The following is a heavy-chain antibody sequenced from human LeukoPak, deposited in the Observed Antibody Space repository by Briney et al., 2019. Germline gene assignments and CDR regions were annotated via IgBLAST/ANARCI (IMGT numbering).Heavy chain of an antibody. Sequence: PGGSLRLSCAASGFTFDDYGMHWVRQAPGKGLEWVSGINWSGGRRDYADSVKGRFTISRDNAKNSLFLQMNSLRAEDTALYFCAKATTMATNFYYYYGMDVWGQGTTVTVSS. CDR1: GFTFDDYG. CDR2: INWSGGRR. CDR3: AKATTMATNFYYYYGMDV. J-gene: IGHJ6*02. V-gene: IGHV3-9*01. D-gene: IGHD5-24*01.